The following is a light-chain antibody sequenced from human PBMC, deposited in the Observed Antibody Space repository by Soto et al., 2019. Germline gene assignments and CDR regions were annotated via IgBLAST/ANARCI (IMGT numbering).Light chain of an antibody. CDR1: QSISIY. V-gene: IGKV1-5*01. J-gene: IGKJ5*01. CDR2: DDS. Sequence: DIQMTQSPSTLSASVGDRVTITCRASQSISIYLAWYQQKPGKAPKLLIYDDSSLESGVPSRFSGSGSGTEFTLTISSLQPDDFATYFCQQYNSYPITFGQGTRLEIK. CDR3: QQYNSYPIT.